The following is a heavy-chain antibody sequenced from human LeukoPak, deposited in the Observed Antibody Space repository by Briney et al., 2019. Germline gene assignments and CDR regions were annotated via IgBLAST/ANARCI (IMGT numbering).Heavy chain of an antibody. Sequence: ASVKVSCKASGYTFTGYYMHGVRQAPGQGREWMGWINPNSVGTNYAQKFQGRVTRTRGTTISTAYMDLSRQRSDDTAVYYFARDGYTGSQFAPWGQGTLVTVSS. D-gene: IGHD6-6*01. CDR2: INPNSVGT. CDR1: GYTFTGYY. J-gene: IGHJ5*02. CDR3: ARDGYTGSQFAP. V-gene: IGHV1-2*02.